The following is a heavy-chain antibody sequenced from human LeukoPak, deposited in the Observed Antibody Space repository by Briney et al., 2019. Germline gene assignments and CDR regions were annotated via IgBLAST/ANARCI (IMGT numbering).Heavy chain of an antibody. CDR2: IYTSGST. J-gene: IGHJ4*02. V-gene: IGHV4-61*02. CDR3: AREGYSSNWYSGYYYFDY. Sequence: PSQTLSLTCTVSGGSISSGSYFWTWIRQPAGKGLEWIGRIYTSGSTNYNPSLKSRISISVDTSKNQFSLKLSSVTAADTAVYYCAREGYSSNWYSGYYYFDYWGQGTLVTVSS. CDR1: GGSISSGSYF. D-gene: IGHD6-13*01.